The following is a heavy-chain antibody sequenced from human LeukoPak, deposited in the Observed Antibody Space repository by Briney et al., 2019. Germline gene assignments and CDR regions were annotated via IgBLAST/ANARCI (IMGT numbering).Heavy chain of an antibody. Sequence: SETLSLTCAVSGGSLSSSNWWSWVRQPPGKGLEWIGEIYHSGSTNYSPSLRSRVTISVDTSKNQFSLKLSSVTAADTAVYYCARGRNDYGDKRSEYWGQGTLVTVSS. V-gene: IGHV4-4*02. D-gene: IGHD4-17*01. CDR1: GGSLSSSNW. J-gene: IGHJ4*02. CDR3: ARGRNDYGDKRSEY. CDR2: IYHSGST.